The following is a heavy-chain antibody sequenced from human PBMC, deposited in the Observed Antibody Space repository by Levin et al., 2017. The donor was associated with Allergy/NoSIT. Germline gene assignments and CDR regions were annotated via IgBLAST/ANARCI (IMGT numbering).Heavy chain of an antibody. CDR3: ARDIPDLLTGSFYSYGMDV. CDR1: GFSFSTYT. D-gene: IGHD3-9*01. CDR2: ISTGSSFI. V-gene: IGHV3-21*01. J-gene: IGHJ6*02. Sequence: GGSLRLSCAASGFSFSTYTMNWVRQAPGKGLEWVSSISTGSSFIYYADSVKGRFTISRDNAKNSLYLQMNSLRAEDTAVYYCARDIPDLLTGSFYSYGMDVWGQGTTVTVSS.